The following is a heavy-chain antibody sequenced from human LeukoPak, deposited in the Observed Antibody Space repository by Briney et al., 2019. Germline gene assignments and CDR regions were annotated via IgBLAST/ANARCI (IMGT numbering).Heavy chain of an antibody. V-gene: IGHV3-23*01. CDR2: ISGSGGSA. CDR3: AKDSGYSGPPFDY. CDR1: GFTFSSYA. J-gene: IGHJ4*02. D-gene: IGHD5-12*01. Sequence: GGSLRLSCAASGFTFSSYAMSWVRQAPGKGLEWVSGISGSGGSAYYADSVKGRFTISRDNSKNTLYLQMNSLRAEDTAVYYCAKDSGYSGPPFDYWGQGTLVTVSS.